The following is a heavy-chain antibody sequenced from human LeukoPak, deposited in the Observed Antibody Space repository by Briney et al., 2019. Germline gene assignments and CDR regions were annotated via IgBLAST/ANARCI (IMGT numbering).Heavy chain of an antibody. J-gene: IGHJ3*02. CDR2: ISSSSSYI. CDR1: GFTFSSYS. Sequence: PGGSLRLSCTASGFTFSSYSMNWVRQAPGKGLEWVSSISSSSSYIYYADSVKGRFTISRDNAKNSLYLQMNSLRAEDTAVYYCAREVVPAAIPPYLTGGIGGAFDIWGQGTMVTVSS. CDR3: AREVVPAAIPPYLTGGIGGAFDI. D-gene: IGHD2-2*02. V-gene: IGHV3-21*01.